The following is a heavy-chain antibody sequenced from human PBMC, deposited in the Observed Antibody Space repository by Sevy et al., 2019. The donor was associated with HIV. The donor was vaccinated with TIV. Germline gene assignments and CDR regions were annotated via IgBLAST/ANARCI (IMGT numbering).Heavy chain of an antibody. V-gene: IGHV3-23*01. D-gene: IGHD2-2*01. CDR1: GFTFSNYA. CDR2: TSRSGGSL. Sequence: GGSLRLSCAASGFTFSNYAMSWVHQAPGKGLEWVSSTSRSGGSLHYADSGKGRFTISRENSKNTLYLQMNSLRAEETAVYYCAKVDVVVPVADYGLDVWGQGTTVTVSS. J-gene: IGHJ6*02. CDR3: AKVDVVVPVADYGLDV.